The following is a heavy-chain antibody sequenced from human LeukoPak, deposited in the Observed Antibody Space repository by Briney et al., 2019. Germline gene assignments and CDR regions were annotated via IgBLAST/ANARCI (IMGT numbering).Heavy chain of an antibody. CDR2: MNSGGTTI. J-gene: IGHJ4*01. Sequence: PGGSLRLSCAASGFSISGYWMHWVRQAAGEGLVWVSRMNSGGTTINYADSVKGRSTISRDNVDNTLHLQMNSLRVEDTAVYYCIREVQVRASASLGLWGQGTLVTVSS. CDR3: IREVQVRASASLGL. D-gene: IGHD3-16*01. V-gene: IGHV3-74*01. CDR1: GFSISGYW.